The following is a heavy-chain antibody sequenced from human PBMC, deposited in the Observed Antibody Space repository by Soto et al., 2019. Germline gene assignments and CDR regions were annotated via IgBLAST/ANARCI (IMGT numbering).Heavy chain of an antibody. J-gene: IGHJ5*02. Sequence: PGGSLRLSCAASGFTFSSYEMNWDHQAPGNGLEWVSYISSSGSTIYYADSVKGRFTISRDNAKNSLYLQMNSLRAEDTAVYYCASLWCSSTSCLFPCGQGTLVTVSS. CDR3: ASLWCSSTSCLFP. V-gene: IGHV3-48*03. D-gene: IGHD2-2*01. CDR2: ISSSGSTI. CDR1: GFTFSSYE.